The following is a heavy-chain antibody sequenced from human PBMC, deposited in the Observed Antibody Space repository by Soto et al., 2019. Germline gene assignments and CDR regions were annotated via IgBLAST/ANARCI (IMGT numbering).Heavy chain of an antibody. CDR3: ARGSYYGSGSPSYYYYYGMDV. CDR2: IIPIFGTA. D-gene: IGHD3-10*01. Sequence: SVKVSCKASGGTFSSYAISWVRQAPGQGLEWMGGIIPIFGTANYAQKFQGRVTITADESTSPAYMELSSLRSEDTAVYYCARGSYYGSGSPSYYYYYGMDVWGQGTTVTVSS. CDR1: GGTFSSYA. V-gene: IGHV1-69*13. J-gene: IGHJ6*02.